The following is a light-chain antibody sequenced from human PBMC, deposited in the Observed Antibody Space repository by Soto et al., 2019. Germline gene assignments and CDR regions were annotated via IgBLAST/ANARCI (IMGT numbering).Light chain of an antibody. V-gene: IGLV1-40*01. J-gene: IGLJ1*01. CDR2: GNS. CDR3: QSYDNGLVALYV. Sequence: QSVLTQPPSVSGAPGQRVTISCTGTKSNIGVGYDVHWYQQIPGTAPKVLIYGNSNRPSGVPDRFSGSKSGTSASLAVTGLQAEDEADYYCQSYDNGLVALYVFGTGTKFTVL. CDR1: KSNIGVGYD.